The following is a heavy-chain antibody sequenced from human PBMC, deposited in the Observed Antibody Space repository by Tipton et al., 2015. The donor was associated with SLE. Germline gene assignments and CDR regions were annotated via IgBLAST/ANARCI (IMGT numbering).Heavy chain of an antibody. CDR3: ARSEMDSSGPDAFDI. Sequence: SLRLSCAASGFTFSSYSMNWVRQAPGKGLEWVSSISSSSSYIYYADSVKGRFTISRDNAKNSLYLQMNSLRAEDTAVYYCARSEMDSSGPDAFDIWGQGTMVTVSS. V-gene: IGHV3-21*01. CDR1: GFTFSSYS. CDR2: ISSSSSYI. J-gene: IGHJ3*02. D-gene: IGHD3-22*01.